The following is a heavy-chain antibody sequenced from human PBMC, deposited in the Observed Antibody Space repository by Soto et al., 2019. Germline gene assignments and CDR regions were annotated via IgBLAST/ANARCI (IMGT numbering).Heavy chain of an antibody. CDR2: ISAYNGNT. CDR1: GYTFTSYG. Sequence: ASVKVSCKASGYTFTSYGISWVRQAPGQGLEWMGWISAYNGNTNYAQKLQGRVTMTTDTSTSTAYMELRSLRSDDTAVYYCARGIGIVVVPAAIGLVAAADYYYYGMDFWGQGTTVTVSS. J-gene: IGHJ6*02. CDR3: ARGIGIVVVPAAIGLVAAADYYYYGMDF. V-gene: IGHV1-18*01. D-gene: IGHD2-2*01.